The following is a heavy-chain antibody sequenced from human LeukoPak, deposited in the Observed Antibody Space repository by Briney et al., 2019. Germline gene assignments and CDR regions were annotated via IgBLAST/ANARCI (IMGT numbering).Heavy chain of an antibody. J-gene: IGHJ4*02. CDR2: INSDGSST. CDR3: ARASPDFWSGYAGVGSSTEFDY. D-gene: IGHD3-3*01. Sequence: PGGSLRLSCAASGFTFSSYWMHWVRQAPGKGLLWVSRINSDGSSTSYADSVKGRFTISRDNAKNSLYLQMNSLRAEDTAVYYCARASPDFWSGYAGVGSSTEFDYWGQGTLVTVSS. CDR1: GFTFSSYW. V-gene: IGHV3-74*01.